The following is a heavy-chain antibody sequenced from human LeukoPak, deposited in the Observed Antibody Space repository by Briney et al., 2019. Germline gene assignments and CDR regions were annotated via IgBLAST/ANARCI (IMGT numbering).Heavy chain of an antibody. V-gene: IGHV3-66*01. D-gene: IGHD3-16*01. CDR3: ARDSYSRY. Sequence: GSLRLSCAASGFAVTSHYMSWVRQAPGRGLEWVSVIYNDGTTYYADSVKGRFILSRDISKNTLYLQMNNLRAEDTAVYYCARDSYSRYWGQGTLVSVSS. J-gene: IGHJ4*02. CDR1: GFAVTSHY. CDR2: IYNDGTT.